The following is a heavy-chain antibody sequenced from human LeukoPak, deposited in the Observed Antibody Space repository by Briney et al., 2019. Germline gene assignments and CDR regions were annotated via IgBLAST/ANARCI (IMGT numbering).Heavy chain of an antibody. V-gene: IGHV1-2*02. Sequence: GASVKVSCKATGYTFTSQHMHWVRQAPGQGPEWMGWINPNSGGTIYAQRFQGRVTMTRDTSISTAYMELSRLRSDDTAVYYCARAPLTPDSSGYYYPFDIWGQGTMVTVSS. CDR3: ARAPLTPDSSGYYYPFDI. CDR2: INPNSGGT. CDR1: GYTFTSQH. D-gene: IGHD3-22*01. J-gene: IGHJ3*02.